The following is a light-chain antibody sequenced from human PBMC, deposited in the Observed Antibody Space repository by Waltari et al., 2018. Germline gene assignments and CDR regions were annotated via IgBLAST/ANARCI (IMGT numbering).Light chain of an antibody. CDR1: SSHIGAGHD. J-gene: IGLJ2*01. V-gene: IGLV1-40*01. CDR2: GNS. CDR3: ESYDSILGGGV. Sequence: SVLTQPPSVSVAPGQRVTNTCPVSSSHIGAGHDAHSYQQLPGTAPKLLIYGNSNRPSEAPDRSSGSKAGPSASLAIAGLRAENEAVYCCESYDSILGGGVFGGGTRPTVL.